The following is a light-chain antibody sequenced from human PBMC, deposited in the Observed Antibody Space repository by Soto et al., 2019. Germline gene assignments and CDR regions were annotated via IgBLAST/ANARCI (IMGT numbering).Light chain of an antibody. V-gene: IGLV2-14*03. Sequence: QSALTPPASVSGSPGQSITISCTGTSSDIGSYNYVSWYQKHPGKVPKVLIYNVSDRPSGVSDRFSGSKSGNTASLTISGLQAEDEADYYCNSYTRTTILRVFGGGTKVTVL. CDR3: NSYTRTTILRV. CDR1: SSDIGSYNY. J-gene: IGLJ2*01. CDR2: NVS.